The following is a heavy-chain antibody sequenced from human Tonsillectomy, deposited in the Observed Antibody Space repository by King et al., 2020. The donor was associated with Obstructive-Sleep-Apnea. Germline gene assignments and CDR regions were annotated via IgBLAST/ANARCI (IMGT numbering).Heavy chain of an antibody. CDR3: AKDRVYSGGSG. V-gene: IGHV3-30*18. Sequence: VQLVESGGGVVQPGRSLRVAWAAYGFTFSNYAMHWVRQAPGERLEWLAVISSEGSEKYYADSVKGRFTISRDNSKTTLNLQMDGLRPEDTAVYYCAKDRVYSGGSGWGQGTLGTVSS. CDR2: ISSEGSEK. J-gene: IGHJ4*02. D-gene: IGHD1-26*01. CDR1: GFTFSNYA.